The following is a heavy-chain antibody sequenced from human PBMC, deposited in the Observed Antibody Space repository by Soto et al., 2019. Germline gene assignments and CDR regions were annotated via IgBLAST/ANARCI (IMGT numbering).Heavy chain of an antibody. D-gene: IGHD3-9*01. CDR2: SRNKANSYTT. Sequence: EVQLVESGGGLVQPGGSLRLSCAASGFTFSDHYIDWVRQAAGKGLEWVGRSRNKANSYTTEYAASVEGRFTISRDDSKNSLYLQMNSLKTEDTAVYYCARLTTAYYFDYWGQGTLVTVSS. J-gene: IGHJ4*02. CDR1: GFTFSDHY. CDR3: ARLTTAYYFDY. V-gene: IGHV3-72*01.